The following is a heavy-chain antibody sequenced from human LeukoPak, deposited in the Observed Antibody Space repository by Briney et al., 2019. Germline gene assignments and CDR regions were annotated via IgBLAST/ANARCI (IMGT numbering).Heavy chain of an antibody. CDR3: ARDPVPADRRSFDY. CDR2: INHSGST. J-gene: IGHJ4*02. Sequence: PSETLSLTCAVYGGSFSGYYWSWIRQPPGKGLEWIGEINHSGSTNYNPSLKSRVTISVDTSKNQFSLKLSSVTAADTAVYYCARDPVPADRRSFDYWGQGTLVTVSS. D-gene: IGHD2-2*01. V-gene: IGHV4-34*01. CDR1: GGSFSGYY.